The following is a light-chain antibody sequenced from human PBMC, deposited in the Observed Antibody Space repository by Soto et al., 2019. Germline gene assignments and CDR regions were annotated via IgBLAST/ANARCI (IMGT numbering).Light chain of an antibody. CDR2: DAS. CDR3: QQYNSYWT. J-gene: IGKJ1*01. CDR1: QSIGSW. Sequence: DIQMTQSPSTLSASVGDRVIITCRASQSIGSWLAWYQQKPGKAPKLLIYDASSLESGVPSRLSGSGSGTEFTLTISSLQPDDFATYYCQQYNSYWTFGQGTKVDIK. V-gene: IGKV1-5*01.